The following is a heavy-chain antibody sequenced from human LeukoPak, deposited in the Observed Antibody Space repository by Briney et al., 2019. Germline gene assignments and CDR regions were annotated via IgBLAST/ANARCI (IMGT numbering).Heavy chain of an antibody. CDR3: TRGTSWTVAAGTVHSLDY. J-gene: IGHJ4*02. V-gene: IGHV3-74*03. CDR2: ISRDGSST. CDR1: GFTFSNDW. D-gene: IGHD6-13*01. Sequence: GGSLRLSCAASGFTFSNDWMHWVRQAPGKGLVWVSRISRDGSSTLYADSVKGRFTISRDNAKNTLYLQMNSLNADDTAVYYCTRGTSWTVAAGTVHSLDYWGQGTLVSVSS.